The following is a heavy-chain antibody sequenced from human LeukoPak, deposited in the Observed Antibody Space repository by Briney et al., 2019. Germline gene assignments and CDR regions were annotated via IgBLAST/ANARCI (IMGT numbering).Heavy chain of an antibody. D-gene: IGHD4-11*01. CDR2: ISFDGSSE. J-gene: IGHJ4*02. CDR1: GFTFYTYA. V-gene: IGHV3-30-3*01. CDR3: AREVIGYSNPSVWSDY. Sequence: GRSLRLSCTASGFTFYTYAMQWVRQAPGKGLEWVALISFDGSSESYADSVKGRFTISRDNAKNSLYLQMNSLRAEDTAVYYCAREVIGYSNPSVWSDYWGQGTLVTVSS.